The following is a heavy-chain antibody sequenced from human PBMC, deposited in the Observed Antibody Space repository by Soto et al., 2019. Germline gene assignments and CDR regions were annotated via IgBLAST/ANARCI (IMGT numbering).Heavy chain of an antibody. V-gene: IGHV5-51*01. CDR3: ARLQSRSQSDSGKMNYYHYYGMDV. CDR2: LYPGDSHI. CDR1: GYSFPNYW. J-gene: IGHJ6*02. Sequence: GESLKISCKGSGYSFPNYWLGWVRLMPGKGLELMGILYPGDSHIRYYPSFQDQVTISADTAVSTAYLQWSALKASDNAVYYGARLQSRSQSDSGKMNYYHYYGMDVWGRGTTVTVSS. D-gene: IGHD3-10*01.